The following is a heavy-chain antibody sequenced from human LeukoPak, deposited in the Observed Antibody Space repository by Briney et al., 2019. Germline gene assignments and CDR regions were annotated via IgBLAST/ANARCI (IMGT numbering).Heavy chain of an antibody. CDR2: IGEDGSEK. V-gene: IGHV3-7*04. D-gene: IGHD5-12*01. Sequence: GGSLGLSCAASGFTFRSYWMNWVCQAPGKGLEWVASIGEDGSEKYYVDSVKGRFTISRDNAQNSLYLQMNSLRAEDMAVSYCARLRAWATDYWGQGTLVTVSS. CDR1: GFTFRSYW. J-gene: IGHJ4*02. CDR3: ARLRAWATDY.